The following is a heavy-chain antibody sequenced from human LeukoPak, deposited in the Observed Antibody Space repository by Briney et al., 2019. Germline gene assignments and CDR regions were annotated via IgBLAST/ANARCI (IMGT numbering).Heavy chain of an antibody. CDR1: GFTLTKYA. V-gene: IGHV3-23*01. J-gene: IGHJ4*02. CDR2: VIGSSGAT. D-gene: IGHD3-3*01. Sequence: PGGSLRLSCAASGFTLTKYAMNWVRQAPGKGLEWVAVVIGSSGATDYADSVKGRFTISRDNSKNTLFLQMNSLRAEDTAIYYCAKGAYDFLEIAYFDYWGQGALVTVSS. CDR3: AKGAYDFLEIAYFDY.